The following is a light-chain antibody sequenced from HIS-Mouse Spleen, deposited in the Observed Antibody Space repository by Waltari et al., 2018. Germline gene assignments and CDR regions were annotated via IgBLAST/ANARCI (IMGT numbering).Light chain of an antibody. CDR2: GAS. J-gene: IGKJ2*01. CDR1: QSVSSIY. CDR3: QQYGSSPVT. Sequence: EIVLTQSPGTLSLSPGERATLSCRASQSVSSIYLAWYQQKPGQAPRLLIYGASSRATGIPDRFSGSGSGTDFTLTISRLEPEDFAVYYCQQYGSSPVTFGQGTKLEIK. V-gene: IGKV3-20*01.